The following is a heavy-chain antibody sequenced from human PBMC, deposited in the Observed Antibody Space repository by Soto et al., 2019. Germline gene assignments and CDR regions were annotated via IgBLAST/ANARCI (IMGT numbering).Heavy chain of an antibody. J-gene: IGHJ6*03. CDR1: GFTFSNSG. CDR2: ISSSSDYI. D-gene: IGHD2-2*01. Sequence: EVQLVESGGYLVKPGGSLRLSCAASGFTFSNSGMNWVRQAPGEGLEWVSFISSSSDYIYYGDSVKGRFAISRDNAKNLLYLQMNSLRAEDTAVYYWARDYSPYCSSASCPGYYYYYMDVWGKGTTVTVSS. CDR3: ARDYSPYCSSASCPGYYYYYMDV. V-gene: IGHV3-21*01.